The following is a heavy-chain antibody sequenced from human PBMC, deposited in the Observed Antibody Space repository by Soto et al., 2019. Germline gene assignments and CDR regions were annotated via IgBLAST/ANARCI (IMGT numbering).Heavy chain of an antibody. D-gene: IGHD6-19*01. Sequence: GGSLRLSCAASGFTVSGDYVSWVRQAPGKGLECVSVIHFGGNTYYADSVKGRFTVSRDNSKNTLYLQMTSLRVEDTAIYFCTKVSPQWLVHDYWGQGTLVTVSS. CDR1: GFTVSGDY. CDR2: IHFGGNT. J-gene: IGHJ4*02. V-gene: IGHV3-53*01. CDR3: TKVSPQWLVHDY.